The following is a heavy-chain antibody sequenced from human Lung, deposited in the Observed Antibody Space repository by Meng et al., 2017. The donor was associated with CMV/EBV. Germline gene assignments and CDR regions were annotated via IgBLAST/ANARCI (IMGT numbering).Heavy chain of an antibody. CDR1: GFTFSNAW. J-gene: IGHJ4*02. V-gene: IGHV3-15*01. Sequence: ESLKISCAASGFTFSNAWMSWVRQAPGKGLEWVGRIKSKTDGGTTDYAAPVKGRFTISRDDSKNTLYLQMNSLKTEDTAVYYCTTGAYYDFWSGYHYWGQGXLVTVSS. CDR3: TTGAYYDFWSGYHY. D-gene: IGHD3-3*01. CDR2: IKSKTDGGTT.